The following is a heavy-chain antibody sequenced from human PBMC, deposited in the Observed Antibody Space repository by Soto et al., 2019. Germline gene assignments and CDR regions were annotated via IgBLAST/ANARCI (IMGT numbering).Heavy chain of an antibody. CDR2: IYYSGST. CDR1: GGSISSSSYY. J-gene: IGHJ4*02. CDR3: ARNENYGGKSDY. V-gene: IGHV4-39*01. D-gene: IGHD4-17*01. Sequence: PSETLSLTCTVSGGSISSSSYYWGWIRQPPGKGLEWIGSIYYSGSTYYNPSLKSRVTISVDTSKNQFSLKLSSVTAADTAVYYCARNENYGGKSDYWGQGTLVTVSS.